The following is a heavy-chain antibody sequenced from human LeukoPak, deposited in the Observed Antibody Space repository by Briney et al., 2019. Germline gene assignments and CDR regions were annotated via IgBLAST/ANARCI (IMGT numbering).Heavy chain of an antibody. Sequence: GGSLRLSCAASAFTFSSYDMHWVRQATGKGLEWVSAIGTAGDPYYPGSVKGRFTISRENAMNSLYLQMNSLRAGETAVYYCARGVYDSSGYYSYFDYWGQGTLVTVSS. CDR2: IGTAGDP. J-gene: IGHJ4*02. CDR3: ARGVYDSSGYYSYFDY. CDR1: AFTFSSYD. D-gene: IGHD3-22*01. V-gene: IGHV3-13*05.